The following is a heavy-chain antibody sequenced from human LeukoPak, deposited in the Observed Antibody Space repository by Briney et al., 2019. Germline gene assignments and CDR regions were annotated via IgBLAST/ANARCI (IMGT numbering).Heavy chain of an antibody. CDR2: IYTSGST. Sequence: SETLSLTCTVSGGSISSGSYYWSWIRQPAGKGLEWIGRIYTSGSTNYNFSLKSRVTISGDTSKNQLSLKLTSVTAADTAVYYCAREADENYFDFWGQGTLVTVSS. CDR1: GGSISSGSYY. J-gene: IGHJ4*02. V-gene: IGHV4-61*02. CDR3: AREADENYFDF.